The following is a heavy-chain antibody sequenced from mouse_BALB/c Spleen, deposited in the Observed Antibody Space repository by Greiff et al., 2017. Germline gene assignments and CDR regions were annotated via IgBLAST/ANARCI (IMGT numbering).Heavy chain of an antibody. CDR3: DAWDAAGYAMDY. J-gene: IGHJ4*01. V-gene: IGHV14-4*02. CDR2: IDPENGDT. Sequence: VQLKQSGAELVRPGASVKLSCTASGFNIKDYYMHWVKQRPEQGLEWIGWIDPENGDTEYAPQFQGKATMTADTSSNTAYLQLSSLTAEDTAVYYWDAWDAAGYAMDYWGQGTSVTVSS. CDR1: GFNIKDYY. D-gene: IGHD4-1*01.